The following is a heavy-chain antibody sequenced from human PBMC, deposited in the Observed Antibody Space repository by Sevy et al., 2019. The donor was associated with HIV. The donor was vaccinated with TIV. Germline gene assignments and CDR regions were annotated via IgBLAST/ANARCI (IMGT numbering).Heavy chain of an antibody. J-gene: IGHJ4*02. CDR3: AKDTSRVVAGTRYFDY. CDR1: GFTFEDSA. Sequence: GGSLRLSCAASGFTFEDSAMHWVRQAPGKGLEWVSGISWNSATRGYADSVKGRFTISRDNAKNSLYLQMNSLRTEDTALYYCAKDTSRVVAGTRYFDYWGQGTLVTVSS. CDR2: ISWNSATR. D-gene: IGHD6-19*01. V-gene: IGHV3-9*01.